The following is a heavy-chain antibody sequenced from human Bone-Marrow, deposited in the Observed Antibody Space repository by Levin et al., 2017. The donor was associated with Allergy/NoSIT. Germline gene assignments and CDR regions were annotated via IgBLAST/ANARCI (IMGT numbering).Heavy chain of an antibody. V-gene: IGHV1-24*01. D-gene: IGHD2-21*01. CDR2: FLPEDGET. J-gene: IGHJ5*02. CDR3: ATLEGAGGPYSNIWFDP. Sequence: LTELSMHWVRQAPGKGLEWMGGFLPEDGETIYAQKFQGRVTMTEDTSTDTAYMELSSLRSEDTAVYYCATLEGAGGPYSNIWFDPWGQGTLVTVSS. CDR1: LTELS.